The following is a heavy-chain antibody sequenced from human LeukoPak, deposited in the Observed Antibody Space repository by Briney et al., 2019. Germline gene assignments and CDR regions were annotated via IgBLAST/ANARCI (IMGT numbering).Heavy chain of an antibody. CDR3: AKSSGRSSLYCSGGSCYPDY. CDR1: GFTFNSYT. J-gene: IGHJ4*02. Sequence: GGSLRLSCAASGFTFNSYTMSWVRQAPGKGLEWVSAISDSGYSTYYADSVKGRFTISRDRSKNTVYLQMNSLRAEDTAVYYCAKSSGRSSLYCSGGSCYPDYWGQGTLVTVSS. V-gene: IGHV3-23*01. D-gene: IGHD2-15*01. CDR2: ISDSGYST.